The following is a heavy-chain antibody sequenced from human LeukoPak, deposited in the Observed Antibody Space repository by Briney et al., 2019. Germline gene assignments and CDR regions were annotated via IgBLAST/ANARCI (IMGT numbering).Heavy chain of an antibody. J-gene: IGHJ5*02. CDR3: ARGPTPRSNYVFWVLGAGWFDP. CDR1: GGSISSYY. D-gene: IGHD3-3*01. Sequence: SETLSLTCTVSGGSISSYYWSWIRQPAGKGLEWIGRIYTSGSTNYNPSLKSRVTMSVDTSKNQFSLKLSSVTAADTAVYYCARGPTPRSNYVFWVLGAGWFDPWGQEPLVTVSS. V-gene: IGHV4-4*07. CDR2: IYTSGST.